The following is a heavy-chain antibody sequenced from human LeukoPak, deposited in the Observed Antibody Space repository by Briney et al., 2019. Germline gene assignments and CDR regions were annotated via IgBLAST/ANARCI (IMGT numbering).Heavy chain of an antibody. V-gene: IGHV3-30*18. Sequence: GGSLRLSCAASGFTFSSYGMHWVRQAPGKGLEWVTVISSDASNKHYADSVKGRFTISRDNSKNTLLLQMDTLRPEDTAVYYCAKPTTKSPTYYLDSWGQGTLVTVSS. CDR2: ISSDASNK. CDR3: AKPTTKSPTYYLDS. J-gene: IGHJ4*02. D-gene: IGHD1-14*01. CDR1: GFTFSSYG.